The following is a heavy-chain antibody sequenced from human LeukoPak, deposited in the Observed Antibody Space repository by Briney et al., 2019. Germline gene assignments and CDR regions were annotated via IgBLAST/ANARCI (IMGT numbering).Heavy chain of an antibody. CDR1: GYSFTSYW. Sequence: PGESLKISCKSSGYSFTSYWINWVRQMPGKGLEWMGIIFPGDSDIRYSPSFQGQVTISADKSISSAYLQWSSLKASDIAMYYCARQLCSGGTCYLDYWGQGTLVTVSS. J-gene: IGHJ4*02. CDR3: ARQLCSGGTCYLDY. V-gene: IGHV5-51*01. CDR2: IFPGDSDI. D-gene: IGHD2-15*01.